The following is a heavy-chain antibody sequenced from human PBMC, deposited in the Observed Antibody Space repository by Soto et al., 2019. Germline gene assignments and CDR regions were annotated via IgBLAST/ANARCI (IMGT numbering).Heavy chain of an antibody. Sequence: GASVKVGCKSSGGTVCSYAISWVRQTPGQGLEWMGGIIPIFGTADYAQKFQGRVTMTEDTSTDTAYMELSSLRSEDTAVYYCATKGRWYVGYYYYGMDVWGQGTTVTVSS. CDR3: ATKGRWYVGYYYYGMDV. D-gene: IGHD6-13*01. J-gene: IGHJ6*02. CDR2: IIPIFGTA. V-gene: IGHV1-69*06. CDR1: GGTVCSYA.